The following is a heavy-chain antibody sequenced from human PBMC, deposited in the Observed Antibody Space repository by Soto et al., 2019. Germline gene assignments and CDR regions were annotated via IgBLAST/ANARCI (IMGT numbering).Heavy chain of an antibody. V-gene: IGHV3-23*01. D-gene: IGHD2-15*01. CDR3: AKRGGKINSRGGNDY. J-gene: IGHJ4*02. CDR1: GFTFSSYA. Sequence: EVQLLESGGGLVQPGGSLRLSCAASGFTFSSYAMSWVRQAPGKGLEWVSAISGSGGITYYADSGKGRFTISRDNSKNTLERQRNSRRAEDTAVYYWAKRGGKINSRGGNDYWGQGNLVTVSS. CDR2: ISGSGGIT.